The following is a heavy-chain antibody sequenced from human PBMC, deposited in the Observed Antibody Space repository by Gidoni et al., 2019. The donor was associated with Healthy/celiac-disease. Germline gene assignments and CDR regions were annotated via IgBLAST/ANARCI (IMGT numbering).Heavy chain of an antibody. V-gene: IGHV1-69*06. Sequence: QVQLVQSGAEVKKPGSSMKVSCKASGGTFSSYAISWVRQAPGQGLEWMGGIIPIFGTANYAQKFQGRVTITADKSTSTAYMELSSLRSEDTAVYYCARHLPPGDSSSWYYFDYWGQGTLVTVSS. CDR3: ARHLPPGDSSSWYYFDY. CDR1: GGTFSSYA. J-gene: IGHJ4*02. CDR2: IIPIFGTA. D-gene: IGHD6-13*01.